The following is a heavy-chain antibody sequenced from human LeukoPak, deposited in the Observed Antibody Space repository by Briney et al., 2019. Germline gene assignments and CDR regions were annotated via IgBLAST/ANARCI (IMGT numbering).Heavy chain of an antibody. CDR3: ARGFLEWDYYYYYMDV. D-gene: IGHD3-3*01. CDR2: IIPIFGTA. J-gene: IGHJ6*03. V-gene: IGHV1-69*05. CDR1: GGTFSSYA. Sequence: SVKLSCKASGGTFSSYAISWVRQAPGQGLEWMGGIIPIFGTANYAQKFQGRVTITTDESTSTAYMELSSLRSEDTAVYYCARGFLEWDYYYYYMDVWGKGTTVTVSS.